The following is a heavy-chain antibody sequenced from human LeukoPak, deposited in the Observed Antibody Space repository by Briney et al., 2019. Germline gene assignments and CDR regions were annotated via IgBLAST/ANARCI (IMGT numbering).Heavy chain of an antibody. CDR2: ISYDGSNK. CDR1: GFTFSSYA. CDR3: ARTYYYDSSGYPTDAFDI. Sequence: GGSLRLPCAASGFTFSSYAMHWVRQAPGKGLEWVAVISYDGSNKYYADSVKGRFTISRDNSKNTLYLQMNSLRAEDTAVYYCARTYYYDSSGYPTDAFDIWGQGTMVTVSS. D-gene: IGHD3-22*01. V-gene: IGHV3-30*04. J-gene: IGHJ3*02.